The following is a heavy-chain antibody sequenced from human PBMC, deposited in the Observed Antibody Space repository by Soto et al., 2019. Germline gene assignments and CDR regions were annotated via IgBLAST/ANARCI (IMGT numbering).Heavy chain of an antibody. D-gene: IGHD3-10*01. Sequence: QVQLQESGPGLVKPSETLSLTCTVSGDSLTNYYCSWFRQPPGKGLEWIGYIMYSGYSAYNLSLKRRGTMSMDTSKTQLSLMLESVTATDTAVYYCARHGFGPLHGLVDVWGQGTTVIVSS. CDR1: GDSLTNYY. J-gene: IGHJ6*02. V-gene: IGHV4-59*08. CDR3: ARHGFGPLHGLVDV. CDR2: IMYSGYS.